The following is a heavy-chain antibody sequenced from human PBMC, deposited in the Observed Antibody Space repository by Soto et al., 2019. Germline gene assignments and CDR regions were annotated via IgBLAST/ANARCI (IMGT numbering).Heavy chain of an antibody. CDR1: AYTFTSYG. J-gene: IGHJ5*02. Sequence: SSVKVSCKASAYTFTSYGISWVRQAPGQGLEWMGRISAYNGNTNYAQKLQGRVTMTTDTSTSTAYMELRSLRSDDTAAYYCARGVGALGRWFGPWGKGTMGIV. CDR2: ISAYNGNT. V-gene: IGHV1-18*01. CDR3: ARGVGALGRWFGP. D-gene: IGHD1-26*01.